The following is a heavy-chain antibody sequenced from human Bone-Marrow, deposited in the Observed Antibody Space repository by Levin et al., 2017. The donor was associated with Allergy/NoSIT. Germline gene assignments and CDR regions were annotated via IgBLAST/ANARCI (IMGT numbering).Heavy chain of an antibody. CDR3: ARAPGDFVVVPAATRPNSGFDP. D-gene: IGHD2-2*01. V-gene: IGHV4-31*03. CDR2: IYYSGST. J-gene: IGHJ5*02. Sequence: SETLSLTCTVSGGSISSGGYYWSWIRQHPGKGLEWIGYIYYSGSTYYNPSLKSRVTISVDTSKNQFSLKLSSVTAADTAVYYCARAPGDFVVVPAATRPNSGFDPWGQGTLVTVSS. CDR1: GGSISSGGYY.